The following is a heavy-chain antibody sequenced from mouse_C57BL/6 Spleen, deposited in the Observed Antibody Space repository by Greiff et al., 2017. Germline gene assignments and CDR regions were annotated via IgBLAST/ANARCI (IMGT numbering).Heavy chain of an antibody. J-gene: IGHJ1*03. Sequence: QVQLQQSGAELVRPGASVTLSCKASGYTFTDYEMHWVKQTPVHGLEWIGAFDPETGGTAYNQKFKGKAILTADKSSSTAYMELRGLTSECSAVYYCTRRSLRDYDSSYGCFDVYTIGTTV. CDR2: FDPETGGT. V-gene: IGHV1-15*01. D-gene: IGHD1-1*01. CDR3: TRRSLRDYDSSYGCFDV. CDR1: GYTFTDYE.